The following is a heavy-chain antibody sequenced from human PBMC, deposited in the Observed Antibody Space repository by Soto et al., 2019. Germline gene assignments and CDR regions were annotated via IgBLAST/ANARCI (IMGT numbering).Heavy chain of an antibody. CDR3: ARDIGSSARRYGAY. CDR2: IYYSGST. D-gene: IGHD2-2*01. CDR1: GGSISSCDYY. Sequence: SETLSLTCTVSGGSISSCDYYWSWIRQPPGKGLEWIGYIYYSGSTYYNPSLKSRVTISVDTSKNQFSLKLSSVTAADTAVYYCARDIGSSARRYGAYWGQGTLVTVSS. V-gene: IGHV4-30-4*01. J-gene: IGHJ4*02.